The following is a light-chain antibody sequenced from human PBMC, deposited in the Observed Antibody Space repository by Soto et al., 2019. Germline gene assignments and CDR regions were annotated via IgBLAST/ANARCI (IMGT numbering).Light chain of an antibody. CDR2: QAS. CDR3: QHYNSYSEA. J-gene: IGKJ1*01. Sequence: IQMTQYTSALSASVGDRVTITCRASQTISSWLAWYQQKPGEAPRLLIYQASSLETEVPSRFSGSGSGTEFTLTISSLQPDDFATYYCQHYNSYSEAFGQGTKVDI. CDR1: QTISSW. V-gene: IGKV1-5*03.